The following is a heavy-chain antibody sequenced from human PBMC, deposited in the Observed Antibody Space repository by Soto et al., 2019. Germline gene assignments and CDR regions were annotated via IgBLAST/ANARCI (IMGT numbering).Heavy chain of an antibody. CDR3: AREDVLGVRSFDY. Sequence: EVQLVESGGGLVQWGGSLRLSCAASGFTFSGYSVNWVRQAPGKGLDWVSYISSGSKTIYYAESVKGRFTVSRANARNSQYLEMNSLRDEDTAVYYCAREDVLGVRSFDYWGQGTLVTVSS. CDR2: ISSGSKTI. V-gene: IGHV3-48*02. CDR1: GFTFSGYS. J-gene: IGHJ4*02. D-gene: IGHD3-10*02.